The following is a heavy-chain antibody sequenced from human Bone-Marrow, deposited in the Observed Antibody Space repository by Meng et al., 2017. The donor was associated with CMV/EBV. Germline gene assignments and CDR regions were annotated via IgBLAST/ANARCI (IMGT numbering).Heavy chain of an antibody. J-gene: IGHJ5*02. CDR2: ISWDNDSR. CDR3: ARGDSSSWYIPWFDP. Sequence: SLKISCAVSGFTSDDYAMHWVRQAPGKGLEWVSGISWDNDSRGYVDSVKGRFTVSRDNAKNSLYLQMNSLRTEDTALYFCARGDSSSWYIPWFDPWGQGTRVTVSS. CDR1: GFTSDDYA. V-gene: IGHV3-9*02. D-gene: IGHD6-13*01.